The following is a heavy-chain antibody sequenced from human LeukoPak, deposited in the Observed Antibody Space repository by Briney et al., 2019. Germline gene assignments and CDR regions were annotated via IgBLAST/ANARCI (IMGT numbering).Heavy chain of an antibody. D-gene: IGHD2-21*01. CDR1: GGTLRTYA. J-gene: IGHJ6*03. V-gene: IGHV1-69*05. CDR2: IIPIFDST. Sequence: ASVKVSCKASGGTLRTYAINWVRQAPGQGLEWMGRIIPIFDSTIYPQKFQDRVTLSTDESTNTAYMELTSLISEDTAVYYCARGLRPGADHSPYFYYLDVWGKGTTVTVSS. CDR3: ARGLRPGADHSPYFYYLDV.